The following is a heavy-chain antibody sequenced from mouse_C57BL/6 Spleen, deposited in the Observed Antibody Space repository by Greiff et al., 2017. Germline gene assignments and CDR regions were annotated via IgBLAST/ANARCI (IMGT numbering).Heavy chain of an antibody. V-gene: IGHV1-61*01. CDR3: ARGFHTYGSSYWYFDV. CDR2: IYPSDSET. CDR1: GYTFTSYW. Sequence: QVQLQQPGAELVRPGSSVKLSCKASGYTFTSYWMDWVKQRPGQGLEWIGNIYPSDSETHYNQKFKDKAILTVDKSSSTAYMQLSSLTSEDSAVYYCARGFHTYGSSYWYFDVWGTGTTVTVSS. D-gene: IGHD1-1*01. J-gene: IGHJ1*03.